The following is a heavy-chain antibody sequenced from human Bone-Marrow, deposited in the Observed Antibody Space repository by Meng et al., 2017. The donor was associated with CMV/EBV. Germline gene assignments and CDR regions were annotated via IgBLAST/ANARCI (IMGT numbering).Heavy chain of an antibody. D-gene: IGHD3-10*01. CDR1: GFTFSNYG. Sequence: GESLKISCAASGFTFSNYGMHWVRQAPGKGLEWVAFIRYDGSKEDYGDSVLGRLTISRDNSKNTLYLQMNSLRADDTALYYCAKDSGGEGDMDVWGQGTTVTVSS. V-gene: IGHV3-30*02. J-gene: IGHJ6*02. CDR3: AKDSGGEGDMDV. CDR2: IRYDGSKE.